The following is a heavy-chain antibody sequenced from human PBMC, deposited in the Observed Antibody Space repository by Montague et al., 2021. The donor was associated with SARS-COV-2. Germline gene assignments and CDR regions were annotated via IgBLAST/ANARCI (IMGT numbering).Heavy chain of an antibody. J-gene: IGHJ3*02. Sequence: SETLSLTCTVSGGSISSYYWSWIRQPPGKGLEWIGYIYYSGSTNXNPSLKSRVTISVDTSKNQFSLMLSSVTAADTAVYYCAKRGAYSSGGYSGAFDIWGQGTMVTVSS. CDR3: AKRGAYSSGGYSGAFDI. V-gene: IGHV4-59*08. CDR1: GGSISSYY. CDR2: IYYSGST. D-gene: IGHD6-19*01.